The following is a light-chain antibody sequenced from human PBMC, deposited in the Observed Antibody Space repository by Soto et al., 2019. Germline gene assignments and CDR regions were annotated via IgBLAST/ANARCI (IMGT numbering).Light chain of an antibody. CDR2: EGS. Sequence: QSALTQPASVSGSPGQSITISCTGTSSDVGSYNLVSWYQQHPGKAPKLMIYEGSKRPSGVSNRFSGSKSGNTASLTISGLQAEDEAAYYCCSYAGSSYVFGTGTKVTVL. J-gene: IGLJ1*01. CDR3: CSYAGSSYV. V-gene: IGLV2-23*01. CDR1: SSDVGSYNL.